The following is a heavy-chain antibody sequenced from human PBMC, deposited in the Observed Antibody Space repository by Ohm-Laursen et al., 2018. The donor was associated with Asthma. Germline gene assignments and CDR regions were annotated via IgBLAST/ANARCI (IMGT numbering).Heavy chain of an antibody. J-gene: IGHJ3*02. CDR3: ARRDYSGGDPNAAFDI. D-gene: IGHD2-21*02. CDR2: ISTASTFI. Sequence: GSLRLSCTASGYTFSRYSIHWVRQFPGKGLEWVASISTASTFIYYADSVRGRFTTSRDNAKNSVYLQMNSLRAEDTAVYYCARRDYSGGDPNAAFDIWGQGTMVTVSS. CDR1: GYTFSRYS. V-gene: IGHV3-21*01.